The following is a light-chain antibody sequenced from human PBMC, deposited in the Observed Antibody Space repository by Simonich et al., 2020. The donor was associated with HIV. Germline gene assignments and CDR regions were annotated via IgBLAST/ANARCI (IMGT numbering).Light chain of an antibody. V-gene: IGKV3-15*01. CDR2: GAS. CDR3: QQRSNWPPLYT. Sequence: EIVMTQSPATLSVSPGERATLSCRASQSVSSKLAWYQQKPGQAPRLLIYGASTRATGIPARFSGSGSGTEFTLTISSMQSEDFAVYYCQQRSNWPPLYTFGQGTKLEIK. J-gene: IGKJ2*01. CDR1: QSVSSK.